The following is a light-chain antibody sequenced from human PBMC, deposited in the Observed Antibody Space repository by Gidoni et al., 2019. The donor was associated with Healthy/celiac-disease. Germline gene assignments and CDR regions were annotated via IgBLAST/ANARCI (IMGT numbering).Light chain of an antibody. CDR1: QSVSSD. Sequence: EIVLTQSPATLSWSPGERATLSCRARQSVSSDLAWYQQQPGQAPRLLIYDASTRSTGIPARFSGSGSATDFTLTISSLEPQDFAVYYCQQRSNWPITFGQGTRLEIK. CDR2: DAS. V-gene: IGKV3-11*01. J-gene: IGKJ5*01. CDR3: QQRSNWPIT.